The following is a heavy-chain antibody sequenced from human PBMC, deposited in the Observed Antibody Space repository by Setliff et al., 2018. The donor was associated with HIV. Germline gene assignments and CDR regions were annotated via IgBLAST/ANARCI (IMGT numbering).Heavy chain of an antibody. J-gene: IGHJ3*02. CDR3: ARTVPHSAAQDAFEI. CDR2: ISNSGKI. D-gene: IGHD4-4*01. V-gene: IGHV4-28*05. Sequence: SETLSLTCAVSGYSISTNEWWGWIRQPPGKGLAWIGYISNSGKIYYDPSLNSRVTLSADTSKNQLSLKLTAVTAEDTGVSYCARTVPHSAAQDAFEIWGQGTVVTVSS. CDR1: GYSISTNEW.